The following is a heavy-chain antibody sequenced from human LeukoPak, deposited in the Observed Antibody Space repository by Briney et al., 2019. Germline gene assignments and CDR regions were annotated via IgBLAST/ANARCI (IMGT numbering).Heavy chain of an antibody. CDR2: IGSSSSYI. V-gene: IGHV3-21*01. CDR3: IGVVGATRSY. Sequence: PGGSLRLSCAASGFTFSDYYMSWVRQAPGKGLEWVSSIGSSSSYIYYADSVKGRFTISRDNAKNSLYLQMNSLRAEDTAVYYCIGVVGATRSYWGQGTLVTVSS. CDR1: GFTFSDYY. J-gene: IGHJ4*02. D-gene: IGHD1-26*01.